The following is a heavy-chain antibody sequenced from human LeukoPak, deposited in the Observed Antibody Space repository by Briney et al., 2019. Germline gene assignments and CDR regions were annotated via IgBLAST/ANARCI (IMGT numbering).Heavy chain of an antibody. D-gene: IGHD2-15*01. CDR1: GGSISSYY. CDR2: IYYSGST. V-gene: IGHV4-59*01. CDR3: ASGGPRWYYFDY. J-gene: IGHJ4*02. Sequence: PSETLSLTCTVSGGSISSYYWSWIRQPPGKGLEWIGYIYYSGSTNYNPSLKSRVTISVGTSKNQFSLKLSSVTAADTAVYYCASGGPRWYYFDYWGQGTLVTVSS.